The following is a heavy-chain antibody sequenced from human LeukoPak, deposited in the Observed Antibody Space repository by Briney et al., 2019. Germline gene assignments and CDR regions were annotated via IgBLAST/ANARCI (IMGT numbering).Heavy chain of an antibody. Sequence: GESLKISCKGSGCSFTSYWIGWVRQMPGKGLEWMGIIYPGDSDTRYSPSFQGQVTISADKSISTAYLQWSSLKASDTAMYYCLTTPYSSGWYRTFDYWGQGTLVTVSS. CDR1: GCSFTSYW. CDR3: LTTPYSSGWYRTFDY. CDR2: IYPGDSDT. D-gene: IGHD6-19*01. V-gene: IGHV5-51*01. J-gene: IGHJ4*02.